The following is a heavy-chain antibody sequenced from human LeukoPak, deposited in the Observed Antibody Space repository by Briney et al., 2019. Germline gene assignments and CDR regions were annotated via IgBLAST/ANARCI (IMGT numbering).Heavy chain of an antibody. CDR1: GFTFSSYW. CDR3: ARESYSHIVGANLFDY. D-gene: IGHD1-26*01. CDR2: IKQDGSEK. J-gene: IGHJ4*02. Sequence: GGSLRLSCAASGFTFSSYWMSWVRQAPGKGLEWVANIKQDGSEKYYVDSVKGRFTISRDNAKNSLYLQMNSLRAEDTAVYYCARESYSHIVGANLFDYWGQRTLVTVSS. V-gene: IGHV3-7*01.